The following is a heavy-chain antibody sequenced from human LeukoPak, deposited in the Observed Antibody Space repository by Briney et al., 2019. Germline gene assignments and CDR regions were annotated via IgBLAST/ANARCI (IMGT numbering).Heavy chain of an antibody. CDR1: GYTFTSYA. J-gene: IGHJ4*02. V-gene: IGHV1-3*04. CDR2: INTGNGNT. Sequence: ASVKVSCKASGYTFTSYAMHWVRQAPGQRLECMGWINTGNGNTKYSQRFQDRVTITMDTSASTVYMEMNDLGSEDTAVYYCARGYSGCFHYWGQGALVTVSS. D-gene: IGHD1-26*01. CDR3: ARGYSGCFHY.